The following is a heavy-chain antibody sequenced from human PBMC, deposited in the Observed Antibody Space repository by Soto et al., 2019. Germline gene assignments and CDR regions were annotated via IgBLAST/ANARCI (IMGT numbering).Heavy chain of an antibody. J-gene: IGHJ6*02. V-gene: IGHV3-23*01. D-gene: IGHD6-19*01. CDR2: ISGSGGST. CDR1: GFTFIISA. CDR3: AKDTVYSSGPPGYYYGMDV. Sequence: PGGSLRLSCAASGFTFIISAMSWVRQAPGSGLEWVSSISGSGGSTFYTNSVKGRFTISRDNFRNTLYLQMNSLRVEDAAVYYCAKDTVYSSGPPGYYYGMDVWGQGTTVTVSS.